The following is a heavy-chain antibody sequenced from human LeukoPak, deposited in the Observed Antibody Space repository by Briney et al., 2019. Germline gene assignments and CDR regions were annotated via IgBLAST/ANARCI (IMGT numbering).Heavy chain of an antibody. V-gene: IGHV4-34*01. J-gene: IGHJ4*02. D-gene: IGHD2-2*01. CDR1: GGSISSYY. Sequence: TSETLSLTCTVSGGSISSYYWSWIRQPPGKGLEWIGEINHSGSTNYNPSLKSRVTISVDTSKNQFSLKLSSVTAADTAVYYCARRVYCSSTSCYYFDYWGQGTLVTVSS. CDR2: INHSGST. CDR3: ARRVYCSSTSCYYFDY.